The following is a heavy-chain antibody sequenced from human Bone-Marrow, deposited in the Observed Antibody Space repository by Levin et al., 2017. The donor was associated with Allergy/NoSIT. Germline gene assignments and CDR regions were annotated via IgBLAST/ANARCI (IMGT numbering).Heavy chain of an antibody. D-gene: IGHD2-15*01. CDR1: GLTFSSYS. CDR3: AKDLNILVMIGAEERVVEYFQD. CDR2: IGGSGEPT. V-gene: IGHV3-23*01. Sequence: PGGSLRLSCAASGLTFSSYSMSWVRQAPGKGLEWVSVIGGSGEPTYYADSVRGRFTISRDNSKNTLYLQMDSLRAEDTALYYCAKDLNILVMIGAEERVVEYFQDWGQGTLVTVSS. J-gene: IGHJ1*01.